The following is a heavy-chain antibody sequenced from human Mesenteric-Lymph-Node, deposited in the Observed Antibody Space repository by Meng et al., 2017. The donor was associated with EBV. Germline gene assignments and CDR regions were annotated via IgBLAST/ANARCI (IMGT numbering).Heavy chain of an antibody. CDR3: AKAEGGTYPPFDS. J-gene: IGHJ4*02. D-gene: IGHD1-7*01. Sequence: QGQLQESGPRLVKPSETLSLTCTVSGGSISSINWWTWVRQPPGKGLEWIGEIYHSGSTNYNPSLKSRVTISVDKSKNQFSLKLISVTAADTAIYYCAKAEGGTYPPFDSWGQGTLVTVSS. CDR2: IYHSGST. CDR1: GGSISSINW. V-gene: IGHV4-4*02.